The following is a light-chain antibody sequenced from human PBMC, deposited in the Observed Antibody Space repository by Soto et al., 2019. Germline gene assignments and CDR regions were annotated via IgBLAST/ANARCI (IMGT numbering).Light chain of an antibody. CDR1: QRVSIS. V-gene: IGKV3-15*01. CDR2: GAS. CDR3: QQYNNWHPVT. J-gene: IGKJ3*01. Sequence: EIMMTQSPATLSVSPGERATLSCGASQRVSISLAWYQQKPGQAPRLLISGASTRATGIPGRFGGSGSGTEFTLTISSLKSEDFAVYSCQQYNNWHPVTFGPGTKVDIK.